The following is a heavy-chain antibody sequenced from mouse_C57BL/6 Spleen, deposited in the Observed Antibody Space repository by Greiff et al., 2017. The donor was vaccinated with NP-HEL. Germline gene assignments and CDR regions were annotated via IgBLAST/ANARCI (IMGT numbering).Heavy chain of an antibody. Sequence: QVQLKQPGAELVRPGSSVKLSCKASGYTFTSYWMHWVKQRPIQGLEWIGNIDPYDSETNYNQKFKDKATVTVDKYSSTAYMQLSSLTSEDSAVYYCARREDWDCFAYWGPGTLFTVSA. CDR2: IDPYDSET. J-gene: IGHJ3*01. D-gene: IGHD4-1*01. V-gene: IGHV1-52*01. CDR3: ARREDWDCFAY. CDR1: GYTFTSYW.